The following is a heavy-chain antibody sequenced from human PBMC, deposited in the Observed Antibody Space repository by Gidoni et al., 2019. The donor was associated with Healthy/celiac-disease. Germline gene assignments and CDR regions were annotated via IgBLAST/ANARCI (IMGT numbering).Heavy chain of an antibody. Sequence: QVQLQESGPGLVKPSETLSLTCTVSGGSISSYYWSWIRQPAGKGLEWIGRIYTSGSTNYNPSLKSRVTMSVDTSKNQFSLKLSSVTAADTAVYYCARDLYCSGGSCYSGFFQHWGQGTLVTVSS. CDR1: GGSISSYY. J-gene: IGHJ1*01. D-gene: IGHD2-15*01. CDR2: IYTSGST. CDR3: ARDLYCSGGSCYSGFFQH. V-gene: IGHV4-4*07.